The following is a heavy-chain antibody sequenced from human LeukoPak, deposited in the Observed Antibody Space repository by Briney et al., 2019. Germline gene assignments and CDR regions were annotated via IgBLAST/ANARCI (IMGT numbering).Heavy chain of an antibody. J-gene: IGHJ4*02. CDR2: INPNSGGT. CDR1: GYTFTSYG. Sequence: ASVKVSCTASGYTFTSYGISWVRQAPGQGLEWMGWINPNSGGTNYAQKFQGRVTMTRDTSISTAYMELSRLRSDDTAVYYCARVTYYYDSSGYYYPDYWGQGTLVTVSS. V-gene: IGHV1-2*02. D-gene: IGHD3-22*01. CDR3: ARVTYYYDSSGYYYPDY.